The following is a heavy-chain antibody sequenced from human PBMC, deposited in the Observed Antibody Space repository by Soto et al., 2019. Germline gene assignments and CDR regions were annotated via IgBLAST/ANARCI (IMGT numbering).Heavy chain of an antibody. CDR2: IYYTGST. CDR3: ARQLSSSSFDS. D-gene: IGHD6-13*01. Sequence: QLQLQESGPGLVKPSETLSLTCTVSGGSISSSTYYWGWIRQPPGKGLEWVGSIYYTGSTYYNPSLRSRATRFVDTSRTQFSLKLNSVTAADSAVYSCARQLSSSSFDSWGQGTLVTVSS. J-gene: IGHJ4*02. CDR1: GGSISSSTYY. V-gene: IGHV4-39*01.